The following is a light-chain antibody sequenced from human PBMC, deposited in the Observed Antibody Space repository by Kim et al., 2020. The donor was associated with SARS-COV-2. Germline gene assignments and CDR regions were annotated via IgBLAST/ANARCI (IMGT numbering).Light chain of an antibody. CDR1: SLRRYY. CDR2: GKN. J-gene: IGLJ3*02. V-gene: IGLV3-19*01. Sequence: ALGQTVRITCQGDSLRRYYASWYQQKPGQAPVLVIYGKNNWPSGIPDRFSGSSSGNTASLTITGAQAEDEADYYCNSRDSSGNHWVFGGGTQLTVL. CDR3: NSRDSSGNHWV.